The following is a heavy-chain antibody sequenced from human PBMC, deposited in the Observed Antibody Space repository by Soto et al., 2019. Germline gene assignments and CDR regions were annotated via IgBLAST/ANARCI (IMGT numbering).Heavy chain of an antibody. CDR3: NRVLERSGSTAYH. CDR2: IKSKTDGGTT. CDR1: GFTFPYVW. Sequence: EVQLVESGGGLVKPGGSLRLSCAASGFTFPYVWMNWVRQAPGKGLEWVGRIKSKTDGGTTDYAAPVKGRFTISRDDSKNTLYLEMNSLKTEDTALYYCNRVLERSGSTAYHWGQGTLVTVSS. J-gene: IGHJ5*02. V-gene: IGHV3-15*07. D-gene: IGHD6-6*01.